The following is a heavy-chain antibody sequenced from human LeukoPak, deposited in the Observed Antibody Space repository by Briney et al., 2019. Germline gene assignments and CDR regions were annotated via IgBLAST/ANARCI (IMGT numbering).Heavy chain of an antibody. J-gene: IGHJ4*02. Sequence: GGSLRLSCAASGFIFSSYTMNWVRQAPGKGLEWVAFIRYDGSNKYYADSVKGRFTISRDNSKNTLYLQMNSLRAEDTAVYYCASAHSSLYYFDYWGQGTLVTVSS. CDR3: ASAHSSLYYFDY. V-gene: IGHV3-30*02. D-gene: IGHD2-15*01. CDR1: GFIFSSYT. CDR2: IRYDGSNK.